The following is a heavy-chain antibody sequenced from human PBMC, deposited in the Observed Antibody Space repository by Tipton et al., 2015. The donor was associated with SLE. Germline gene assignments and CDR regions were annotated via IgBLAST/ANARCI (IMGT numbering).Heavy chain of an antibody. Sequence: TLSLTCTVSSGSISSTSFSWGWIRQPPGKGLEWIGTIYTSGYTNYNPFLKSRVTISTDTSKNQFSLTLRSVTAADTAVYYCARDQGKWVQSFDYWGQGSLVTVSS. CDR3: ARDQGKWVQSFDY. J-gene: IGHJ4*02. CDR2: IYTSGYT. CDR1: SGSISSTSFS. D-gene: IGHD5-18*01. V-gene: IGHV4-39*07.